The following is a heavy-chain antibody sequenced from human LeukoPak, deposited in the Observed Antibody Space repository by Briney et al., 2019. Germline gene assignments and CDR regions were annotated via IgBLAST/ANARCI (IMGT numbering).Heavy chain of an antibody. Sequence: SVKVSCKASGYTFTSYGISWVRQAPGQGLEWMGGIIPIFGTANYAQKFQGRVTITADESTSTAYMELSSLRSEDTAVYYCVYSGSRLGVDYWGQGTLVTVSS. CDR3: VYSGSRLGVDY. CDR2: IIPIFGTA. J-gene: IGHJ4*02. D-gene: IGHD1-26*01. CDR1: GYTFTSYG. V-gene: IGHV1-69*13.